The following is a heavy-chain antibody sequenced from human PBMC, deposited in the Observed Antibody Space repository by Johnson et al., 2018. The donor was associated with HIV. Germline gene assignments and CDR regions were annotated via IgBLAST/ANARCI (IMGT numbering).Heavy chain of an antibody. D-gene: IGHD2-15*01. Sequence: QVQLVESGGGVVQPGGSLGLSCEASGFTFSNYAMRWVRQVPGKGLEWVAGIWYNGGNKSYVDSVKGRFTISRDKSKNKLYLQMNSLRAEDTAMYYCAKDGGRAFDIWGQGTMVTVSS. J-gene: IGHJ3*02. CDR3: AKDGGRAFDI. CDR2: IWYNGGNK. CDR1: GFTFSNYA. V-gene: IGHV3-30*02.